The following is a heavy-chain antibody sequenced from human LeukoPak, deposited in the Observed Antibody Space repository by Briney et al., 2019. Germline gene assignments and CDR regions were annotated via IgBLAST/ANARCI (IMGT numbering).Heavy chain of an antibody. V-gene: IGHV3-11*04. CDR1: GFTFSDYY. D-gene: IGHD3-10*01. J-gene: IGHJ4*02. Sequence: SGGSLRLSCAASGFTFSDYYMSWIRQAPGKGLEWVSYISSSGSTIYYADSVKGRFTISRDNAKNSLYLQMNSLRAEDTAVYYCASRYGSGSLPIDYWGQGTLVTVSS. CDR2: ISSSGSTI. CDR3: ASRYGSGSLPIDY.